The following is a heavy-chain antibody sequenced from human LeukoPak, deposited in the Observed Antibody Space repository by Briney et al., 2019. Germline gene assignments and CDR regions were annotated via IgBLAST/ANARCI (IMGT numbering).Heavy chain of an antibody. Sequence: GASVKVSCKASGYTFTGYYMHWVRQAPGQGLEWMGWINPNSGGTNYAQKFQGRVTMTRDTSISTAYMELSRLRSDDTAVYYCARDLTGPLRGNNWFDPWSQGTLVTVSS. CDR2: INPNSGGT. J-gene: IGHJ5*02. CDR1: GYTFTGYY. V-gene: IGHV1-2*02. CDR3: ARDLTGPLRGNNWFDP. D-gene: IGHD1-14*01.